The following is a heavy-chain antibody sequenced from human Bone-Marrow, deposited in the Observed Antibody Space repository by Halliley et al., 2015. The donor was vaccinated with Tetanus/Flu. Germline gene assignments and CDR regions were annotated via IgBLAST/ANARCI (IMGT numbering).Heavy chain of an antibody. D-gene: IGHD3-22*01. CDR2: ISGSDGTT. Sequence: SLRLSCAASGFTFSSYTFNWVLQAQGKGMVFESAISGSDGTTYYAYSIKSRLTISRDNSKNTLYLQMNSLRAEDSAVYFCVKGRDSHGLLDSWGQATLVTVSS. V-gene: IGHV3-23*01. CDR1: GFTFSSYT. CDR3: VKGRDSHGLLDS. J-gene: IGHJ4*02.